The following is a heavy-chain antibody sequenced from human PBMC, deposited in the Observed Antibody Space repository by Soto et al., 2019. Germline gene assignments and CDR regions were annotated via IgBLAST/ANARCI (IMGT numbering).Heavy chain of an antibody. Sequence: SETLSLTCTVSGGSISSGDYYWSWIRQPPGKGLEWIGYIYYSGSTYYNPSLKSRVTISVDTSKNQFSLKLSSVTAADTAVYYCARGAIFGYWLDPCGQGTLVAVYS. CDR1: GGSISSGDYY. D-gene: IGHD3-3*01. CDR2: IYYSGST. J-gene: IGHJ5*02. CDR3: ARGAIFGYWLDP. V-gene: IGHV4-30-4*01.